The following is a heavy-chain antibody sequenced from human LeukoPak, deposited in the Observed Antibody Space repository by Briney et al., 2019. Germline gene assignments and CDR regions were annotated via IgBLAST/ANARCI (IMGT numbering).Heavy chain of an antibody. Sequence: PSETLSLTCTVSAGSISSGSYYWGWLRQPAGRGLEWIGRIYTSGSTNYNPSLKSRVTISVDTPKNQFSLKLSSVTAADTAVYYCARTRIFNYYDSSGYRDYWGQGTLVTVSS. CDR3: ARTRIFNYYDSSGYRDY. D-gene: IGHD3-22*01. CDR1: AGSISSGSYY. J-gene: IGHJ4*02. CDR2: IYTSGST. V-gene: IGHV4-61*02.